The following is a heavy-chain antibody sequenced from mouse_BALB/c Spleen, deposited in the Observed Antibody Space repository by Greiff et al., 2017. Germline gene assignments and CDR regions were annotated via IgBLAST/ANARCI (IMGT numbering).Heavy chain of an antibody. J-gene: IGHJ3*01. CDR2: INPSSGYT. CDR3: ARPTEDWFAY. CDR1: GYTFTSYT. Sequence: QVQLQQSAAELARPGASVKMSCKASGYTFTSYTMHWVKQRPGQGLEWIGYINPSSGYTEYNQKFKDKTTLTADKSSSTAYMQLSSLTSEDSAVYYCARPTEDWFAYWGQGTLVTVSA. V-gene: IGHV1-4*02.